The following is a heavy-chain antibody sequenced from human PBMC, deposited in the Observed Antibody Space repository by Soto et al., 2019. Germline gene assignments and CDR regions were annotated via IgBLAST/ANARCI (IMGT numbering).Heavy chain of an antibody. CDR1: GYDCTAYD. Sequence: ASVKVSCKASGYDCTAYDINWVRQACGQGREWLGWMNPINGATGTARRFQGRVSLSRNTATGTAYLELTSLRSDDTAVYYCGRGPSPRAPAGGTPYYYAMDVWGQGTTVTVSS. D-gene: IGHD6-13*01. CDR3: GRGPSPRAPAGGTPYYYAMDV. J-gene: IGHJ6*02. V-gene: IGHV1-8*02. CDR2: MNPINGAT.